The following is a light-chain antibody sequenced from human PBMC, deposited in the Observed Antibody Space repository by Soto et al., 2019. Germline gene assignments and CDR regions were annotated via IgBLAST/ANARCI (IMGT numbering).Light chain of an antibody. J-gene: IGKJ2*01. CDR1: QGISSA. CDR3: QEFNSYLYT. V-gene: IGKV1-13*02. Sequence: AIQLTQSPSSLSASVGDRVTITCRASQGISSALAWYQQKPGKAPKLLIYDASSLESGVPSRFSGSGSGTDFSLTTSSLQPEDFATDYCQEFNSYLYTFGQGTKLEIK. CDR2: DAS.